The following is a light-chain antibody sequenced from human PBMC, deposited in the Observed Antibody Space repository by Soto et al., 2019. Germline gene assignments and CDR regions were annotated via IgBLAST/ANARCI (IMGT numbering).Light chain of an antibody. V-gene: IGLV1-40*01. J-gene: IGLJ2*01. CDR2: GNS. CDR3: QSYDSSLNFHVV. Sequence: QSVLTQPPSVSGAPGQRVTISCTGSSSNIGAGYDVHWYQQLPGTAPKLLIYGNSNRPSGVPDRFSGSKSGTSASLAITGLQAQDEADYYCQSYDSSLNFHVVFGGGTKVTVL. CDR1: SSNIGAGYD.